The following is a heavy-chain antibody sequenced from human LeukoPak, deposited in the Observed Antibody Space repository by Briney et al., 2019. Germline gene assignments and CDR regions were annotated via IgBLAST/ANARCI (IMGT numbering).Heavy chain of an antibody. J-gene: IGHJ4*02. CDR1: GFTFSSYR. CDR3: ARIGDSSWFDY. CDR2: INSDESST. Sequence: PGGSLRLSCAASGFTFSSYRMQWVRQAPGKGLVWVSRINSDESSTTYADSVKGRFTISRDNAKNTLYLQMNSLRAEDTAVYYCARIGDSSWFDYWGQGTLVTVSS. V-gene: IGHV3-74*01. D-gene: IGHD6-13*01.